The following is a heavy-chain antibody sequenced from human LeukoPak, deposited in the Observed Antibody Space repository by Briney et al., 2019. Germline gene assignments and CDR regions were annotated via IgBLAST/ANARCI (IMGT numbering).Heavy chain of an antibody. Sequence: PSETLSLTCSVSGGSISNDYWSWIRLPPGKGLEWIGYIYYSGSTNYNPSLSNRVTISVDTSKNQFSLKLSSVTAADTAVYYCARGGAFDIWGQGTMVTVSP. CDR1: GGSISNDY. CDR3: ARGGAFDI. V-gene: IGHV4-59*01. CDR2: IYYSGST. J-gene: IGHJ3*02.